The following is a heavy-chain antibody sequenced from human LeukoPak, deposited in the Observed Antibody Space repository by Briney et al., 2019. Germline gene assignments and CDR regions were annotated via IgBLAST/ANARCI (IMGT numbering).Heavy chain of an antibody. CDR2: IYPGDSDT. CDR3: ARGPKYGNFDY. J-gene: IGHJ4*02. D-gene: IGHD1-14*01. CDR1: GYIFTTYW. Sequence: GESLKISCKGSGYIFTTYWIGWGRQMPGNGLEWMGIIYPGDSDTRYSPSFQGQVTISADKSISTAYLQWSSLKASDTAMYYCARGPKYGNFDYWGQGTLVTVSS. V-gene: IGHV5-51*01.